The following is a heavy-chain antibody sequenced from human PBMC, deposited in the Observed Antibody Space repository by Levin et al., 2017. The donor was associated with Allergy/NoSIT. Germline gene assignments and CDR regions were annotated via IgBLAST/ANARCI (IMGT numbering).Heavy chain of an antibody. D-gene: IGHD3-22*01. CDR3: ARADASSGFYYPFDY. CDR2: IYSGGHT. Sequence: HPGGSLRLSCAASGFTVSSNYMSWVRQAPGKGLEWVSVIYSGGHTHYADSVKGRFTISRDNSRNTVYLQMNSLRAEDTAVYYCARADASSGFYYPFDYWGQGTLVTVSS. CDR1: GFTVSSNY. V-gene: IGHV3-66*01. J-gene: IGHJ4*02.